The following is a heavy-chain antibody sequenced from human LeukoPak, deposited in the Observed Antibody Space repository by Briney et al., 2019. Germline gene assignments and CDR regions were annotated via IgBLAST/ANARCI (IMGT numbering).Heavy chain of an antibody. CDR1: GVTFSSYA. V-gene: IGHV1-69*04. Sequence: ASVKVSCKASGVTFSSYAISWVPQAPGQGLEWMGRIIPILGIANYAQKFQGSVTITADKSTSTAYMELSSLRYEDTAVYYCARDPDYYDSSGISYWGQGTLVTVSS. J-gene: IGHJ4*02. D-gene: IGHD3-22*01. CDR2: IIPILGIA. CDR3: ARDPDYYDSSGISY.